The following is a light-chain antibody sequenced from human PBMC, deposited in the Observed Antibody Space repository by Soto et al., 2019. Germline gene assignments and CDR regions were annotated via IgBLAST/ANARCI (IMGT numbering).Light chain of an antibody. V-gene: IGLV2-14*03. CDR3: TSYTTSSPYLV. CDR1: SSDVGGYNY. Sequence: QSVLTQPASVSGSPGQSITISCTGTSSDVGGYNYVSWYQHHPGKAPKLMIYDVTNRPSGVSNRFSGSKSGNTASLTISGLQAEDEADYYCTSYTTSSPYLVFGGGTKSPS. CDR2: DVT. J-gene: IGLJ3*02.